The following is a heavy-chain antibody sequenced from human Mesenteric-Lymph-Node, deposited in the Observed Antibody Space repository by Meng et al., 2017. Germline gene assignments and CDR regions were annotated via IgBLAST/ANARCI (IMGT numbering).Heavy chain of an antibody. D-gene: IGHD5-18*01. J-gene: IGHJ1*01. CDR1: EYIFSTYG. CDR2: MNPNGGNS. CDR3: ARESRYSLSLTTYFQH. Sequence: VQLVQYGAGVKKPGASMKVFCKASEYIFSTYGQGLEWMGWMNPNGGNSGYPQNFLGGLTMTRNTSLRTIYMDLSSLRSDDTAAYYCARESRYSLSLTTYFQHWGQGTLVTVSS. V-gene: IGHV1-8*01.